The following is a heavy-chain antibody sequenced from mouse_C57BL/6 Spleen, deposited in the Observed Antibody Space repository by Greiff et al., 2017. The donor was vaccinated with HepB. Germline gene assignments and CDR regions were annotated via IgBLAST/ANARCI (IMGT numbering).Heavy chain of an antibody. Sequence: QVQLKQSGPELVKPGASVKISCKASGYAFSSSWMNWVKQRPGKGLEWIGRIYPGDGDTNYNEKFKSKATLTVDTSSSTAYMQLSSLTSEDSAVYYCARSDYDWYFDVWGTGTTVTVSS. CDR3: ARSDYDWYFDV. CDR1: GYAFSSSW. D-gene: IGHD2-4*01. CDR2: IYPGDGDT. J-gene: IGHJ1*03. V-gene: IGHV1-82*01.